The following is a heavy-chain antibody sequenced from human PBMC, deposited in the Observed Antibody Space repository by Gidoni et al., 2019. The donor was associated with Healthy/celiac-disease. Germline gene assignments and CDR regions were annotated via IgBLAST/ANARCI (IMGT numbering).Heavy chain of an antibody. V-gene: IGHV3-64D*06. D-gene: IGHD6-19*01. J-gene: IGHJ4*02. CDR1: VFTFSSYA. Sequence: VQLVESGGGLVQPGGSLTPSCSASVFTFSSYAMHWVRQAPGKGLEYVSAISSNGGSTYYADSVKGRFTISRDNSKNTLYLQMSSLRAEDTAVYYCVKPYSSGWYYFDYWGQGTLVTVSS. CDR2: ISSNGGST. CDR3: VKPYSSGWYYFDY.